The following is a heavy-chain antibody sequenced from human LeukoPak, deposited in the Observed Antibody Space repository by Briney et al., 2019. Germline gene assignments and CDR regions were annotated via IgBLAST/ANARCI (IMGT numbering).Heavy chain of an antibody. D-gene: IGHD2-21*02. V-gene: IGHV4-39*01. CDR2: IRYSGTT. Sequence: PSETLSLTCTVSGGSISSTYDHWDWIRQPPGKGLGWMGSIRYSGTTYYNPSLKGRVTIFVDTSNNQFSLRLSSVTAADTAVYYCARRLHYFDYWGQGSLVTVSS. CDR3: ARRLHYFDY. J-gene: IGHJ4*02. CDR1: GGSISSTYDH.